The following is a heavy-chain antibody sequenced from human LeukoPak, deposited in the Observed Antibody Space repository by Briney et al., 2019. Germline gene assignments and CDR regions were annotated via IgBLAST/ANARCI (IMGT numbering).Heavy chain of an antibody. J-gene: IGHJ4*02. D-gene: IGHD2-2*01. CDR1: GFTFSSYA. CDR2: ISGSGGST. Sequence: PGGSLRLSCAASGFTFSSYAMSWVRQAPGKGLEWVSAISGSGGSTYYADSVKGRFTISRDNSKNTLYLQMNSLRAEDTAVYYCAGVCSSTSCYAAAYYFDYWGQGTLVTVSS. V-gene: IGHV3-23*01. CDR3: AGVCSSTSCYAAAYYFDY.